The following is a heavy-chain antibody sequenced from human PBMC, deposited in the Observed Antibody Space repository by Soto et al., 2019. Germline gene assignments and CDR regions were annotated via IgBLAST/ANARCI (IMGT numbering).Heavy chain of an antibody. Sequence: EVRLEESGGGLVKPGGSLRLSCAASGFTVNTSNMNWVRQAPGKGLEWVSSISNYDNTAYADSVKGRFTVSRDNAKNSLFLQMNSLRAEDTAVYYCTLYDALVFDFWGQGALVTVSS. D-gene: IGHD2-8*01. CDR3: TLYDALVFDF. J-gene: IGHJ4*02. CDR2: ISNYDNT. CDR1: GFTVNTSN. V-gene: IGHV3-21*01.